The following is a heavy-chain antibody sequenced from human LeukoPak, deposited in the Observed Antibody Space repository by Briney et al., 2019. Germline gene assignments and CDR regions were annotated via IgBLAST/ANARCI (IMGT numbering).Heavy chain of an antibody. Sequence: APVKVSCKASGGTFSRYAISWVRQAPGQGLEWMGGIIPMFGIANYAQKFQGRVTITVDESTSTAYMELSSLRSEDTAVYYCARDRPHTGGWRGFDYWGQGTLVTVSS. D-gene: IGHD6-19*01. J-gene: IGHJ4*02. CDR3: ARDRPHTGGWRGFDY. CDR1: GGTFSRYA. V-gene: IGHV1-69*13. CDR2: IIPMFGIA.